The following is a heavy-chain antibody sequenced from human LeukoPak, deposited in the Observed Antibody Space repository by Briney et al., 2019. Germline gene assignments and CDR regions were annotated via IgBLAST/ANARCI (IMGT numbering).Heavy chain of an antibody. Sequence: SQTLSLTCTVSGGSISSGGYYWSWIRQHPGKGLEWIGYIYYSGSTYYNPSLKSRVTISVDTSKNQFSLKLSSVTAADTAVYYCARGSNYYYYMDVWGKGTTVTVSS. CDR2: IYYSGST. CDR3: ARGSNYYYYMDV. J-gene: IGHJ6*03. CDR1: GGSISSGGYY. V-gene: IGHV4-31*03.